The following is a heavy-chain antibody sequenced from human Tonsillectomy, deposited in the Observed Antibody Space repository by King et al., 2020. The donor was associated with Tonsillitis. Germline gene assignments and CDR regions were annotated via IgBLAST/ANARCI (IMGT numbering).Heavy chain of an antibody. CDR1: GGTFSSYA. D-gene: IGHD3-3*01. CDR2: IIPMFRSA. V-gene: IGHV1-69*01. J-gene: IGHJ6*03. CDR3: ARGPQTIDYMDV. Sequence: VQLVESGDEVKKPGSSVKVSCTASGGTFSSYAISWVRQAPGQGLEWMGGIIPMFRSANYPHKFQGRVTITADESTSTAYMELTSLRSEDTAVYYCARGPQTIDYMDVWGKGTTVTVSS.